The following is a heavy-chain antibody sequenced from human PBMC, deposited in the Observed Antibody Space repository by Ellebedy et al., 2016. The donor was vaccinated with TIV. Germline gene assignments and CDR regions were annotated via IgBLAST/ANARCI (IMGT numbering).Heavy chain of an antibody. D-gene: IGHD6-13*01. V-gene: IGHV1-46*01. Sequence: ASVKVSXXASGYTFIDSYIYWERQAPGHGLEWMGMISPSGGRTNYAQKFQGRVTMTRDTSTRTVYMELSDLRSDDTAVYYCAREIGRQAVADTPWGQGTLVTVSS. CDR2: ISPSGGRT. CDR1: GYTFIDSY. J-gene: IGHJ5*02. CDR3: AREIGRQAVADTP.